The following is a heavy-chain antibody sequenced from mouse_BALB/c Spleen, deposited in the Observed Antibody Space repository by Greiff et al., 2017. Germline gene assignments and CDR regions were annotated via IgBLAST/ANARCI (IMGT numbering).Heavy chain of an antibody. Sequence: VMLVESGPGLVAPSQSLSITCTVSGFSLTSYGVHWVRQPPGKGLEWLGVIWAGGSTNYNSALMSRLSISKDNSKSQVFLKMNSLQTDDTAMYYCASYDGYYSGLYWYFDVWGAGTTVTVSS. CDR1: GFSLTSYG. J-gene: IGHJ1*01. CDR2: IWAGGST. V-gene: IGHV2-9*02. D-gene: IGHD2-3*01. CDR3: ASYDGYYSGLYWYFDV.